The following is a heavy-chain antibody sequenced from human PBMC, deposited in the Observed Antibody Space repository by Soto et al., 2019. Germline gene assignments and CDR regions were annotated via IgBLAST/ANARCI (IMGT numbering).Heavy chain of an antibody. CDR1: GFAFSRYI. V-gene: IGHV3-21*01. CDR3: AREGSLFVDSLSNYVDD. Sequence: GGSLTLSCVASGFAFSRYIITWVREAPERDLEWVSSISTTSSYISYADSVKGRFTISRDNAKNSLYLQMNSLRAEDSAVYYCAREGSLFVDSLSNYVDDWGQGTLVTISS. CDR2: ISTTSSYI. D-gene: IGHD3-16*01. J-gene: IGHJ4*02.